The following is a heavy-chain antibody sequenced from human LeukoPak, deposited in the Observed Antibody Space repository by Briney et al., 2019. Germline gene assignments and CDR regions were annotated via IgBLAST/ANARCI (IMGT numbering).Heavy chain of an antibody. CDR3: ARVSYGSGSNYKPFDY. CDR1: GFTFSSYE. CDR2: ISSSGSTI. D-gene: IGHD3-10*01. Sequence: GGSLRLSCAASGFTFSSYEMNWVRQAPGKGLEWVSYISSSGSTIYYADSVKGRFTISRDNAKNSLYLQMNSLRAEDTAVYYCARVSYGSGSNYKPFDYWGQGTLVTVSS. J-gene: IGHJ4*02. V-gene: IGHV3-48*03.